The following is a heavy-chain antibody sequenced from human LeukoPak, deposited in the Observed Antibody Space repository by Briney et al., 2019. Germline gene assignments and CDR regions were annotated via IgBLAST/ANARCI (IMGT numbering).Heavy chain of an antibody. D-gene: IGHD3-22*01. J-gene: IGHJ4*02. CDR2: INSDGSST. CDR1: GFTFSIYW. V-gene: IGHV3-74*01. CDR3: ARDSGGRLYYYDSSGYKRLIDY. Sequence: GGSLRLSCAASGFTFSIYWMHWVRQAPGKGLVWVSRINSDGSSTSYADSVKGRFTISRDNAKNTLYLQMNSLRAEDTAVYYCARDSGGRLYYYDSSGYKRLIDYWGQGTLVTVSS.